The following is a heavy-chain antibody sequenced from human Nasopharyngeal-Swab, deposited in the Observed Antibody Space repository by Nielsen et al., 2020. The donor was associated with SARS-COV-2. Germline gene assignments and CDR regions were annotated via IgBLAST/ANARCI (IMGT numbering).Heavy chain of an antibody. J-gene: IGHJ2*01. D-gene: IGHD3-9*01. V-gene: IGHV1-69*13. Sequence: SVKVSCKASGYTFTSYDINWVRQATGQGLEWMGGIIPIFGTANYAQKFQGRVTITADESTSTAYMELSSLRSEDTAVYYCARSEVYDILTGYTTPYWYFDLWGRGTLVTVSS. CDR3: ARSEVYDILTGYTTPYWYFDL. CDR1: GYTFTSYD. CDR2: IIPIFGTA.